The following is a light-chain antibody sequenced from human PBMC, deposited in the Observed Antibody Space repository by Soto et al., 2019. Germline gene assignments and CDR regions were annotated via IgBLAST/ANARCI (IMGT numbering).Light chain of an antibody. CDR2: KAS. J-gene: IGKJ1*01. V-gene: IGKV1-5*03. CDR1: QSISSW. CDR3: HQRQSWPRT. Sequence: IQMTQSPSILSASVGYRVRITCRAIQSISSWLSWYQQKPGKAPNLLIHKASHLESGVPSRFSGSGSGTEFTLTISSLQPGDFATYYCHQRQSWPRTFGHGTKVDI.